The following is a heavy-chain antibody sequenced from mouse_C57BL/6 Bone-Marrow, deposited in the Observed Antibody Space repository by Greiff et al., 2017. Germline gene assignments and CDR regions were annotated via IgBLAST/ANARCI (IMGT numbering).Heavy chain of an antibody. CDR1: GYTFTSYW. J-gene: IGHJ2*01. D-gene: IGHD4-1*01. Sequence: QVQLQQPGTELVKPGASVKLSCKASGYTFTSYWMHWVQQTPGQGLEWIGDINPSNGGTYYNEKVKSKTTLTVDTTSSTAYMKLSSLTSEDSAVYYCARDWDFDYWGQGTTLTVSS. V-gene: IGHV1-53*01. CDR3: ARDWDFDY. CDR2: INPSNGGT.